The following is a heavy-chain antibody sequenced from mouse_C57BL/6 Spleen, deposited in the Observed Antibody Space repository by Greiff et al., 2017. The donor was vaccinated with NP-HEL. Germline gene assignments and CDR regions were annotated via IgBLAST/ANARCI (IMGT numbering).Heavy chain of an antibody. Sequence: QVQLQQSGPELVKPGASVKISCKASGYAFSSSWMNWVKQRPGKGLEWIGRIYPGDGDTNYNGKFKGKATLTADKSSSTAYMQLSSLTSEDSAVYFCARSGELGYFYYAMDYWGQGTSVTVSS. CDR1: GYAFSSSW. CDR2: IYPGDGDT. CDR3: ARSGELGYFYYAMDY. J-gene: IGHJ4*01. D-gene: IGHD2-3*01. V-gene: IGHV1-82*01.